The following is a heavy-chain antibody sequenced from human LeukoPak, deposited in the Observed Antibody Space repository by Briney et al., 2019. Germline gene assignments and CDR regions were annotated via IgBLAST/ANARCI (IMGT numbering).Heavy chain of an antibody. CDR2: IYYSGST. CDR3: ARAGNFYDSSDYYDY. J-gene: IGHJ4*02. D-gene: IGHD3-22*01. CDR1: GGSISSNSYY. V-gene: IGHV4-39*07. Sequence: SETLSLTCTVSGGSISSNSYYWGWIRQPPGKGLQWIGSIYYSGSTYYNPSLKSRVTISLGTSKNQFSLKLSSVTAADTAVYYCARAGNFYDSSDYYDYWGQGTLVTVSS.